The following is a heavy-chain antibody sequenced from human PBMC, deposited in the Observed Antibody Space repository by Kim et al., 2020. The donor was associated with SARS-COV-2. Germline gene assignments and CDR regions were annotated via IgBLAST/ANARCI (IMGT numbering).Heavy chain of an antibody. V-gene: IGHV4-39*07. CDR3: ASHFDYYDSSGPYYFD. J-gene: IGHJ4*01. CDR1: GGSISSSSYY. Sequence: SETLSLICTVSGGSISSSSYYWGWIRQPPGKGLEWIGSIYYSGSTYYNPSLKSRVTISVDTSKNQFSLKLSSVTAADTAVYYCASHFDYYDSSGPYYFD. D-gene: IGHD3-22*01. CDR2: IYYSGST.